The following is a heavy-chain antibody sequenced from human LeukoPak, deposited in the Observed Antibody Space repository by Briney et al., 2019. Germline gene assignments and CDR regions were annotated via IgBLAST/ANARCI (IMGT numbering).Heavy chain of an antibody. D-gene: IGHD1-26*01. CDR2: ISGSGGST. CDR1: GFTFSSYA. V-gene: IGHV3-23*01. J-gene: IGHJ4*02. Sequence: GGSLRLSCGASGFTFSSYAMSWVRQAPGKGLEWVSVISGSGGSTHYADSVKGRFTISRDNSKNTLYLQMNSLRAEDTAVYYCAKESGSSYYVDYWGQETLVTVSS. CDR3: AKESGSSYYVDY.